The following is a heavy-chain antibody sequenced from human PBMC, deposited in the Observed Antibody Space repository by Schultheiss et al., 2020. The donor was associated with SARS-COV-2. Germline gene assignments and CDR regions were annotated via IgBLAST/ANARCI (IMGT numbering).Heavy chain of an antibody. V-gene: IGHV4-59*01. CDR1: GGSISSYY. Sequence: SETLSLTCTVSGGSISSYYWSWIRQPPGKGLEWIGYIYYSGSTNYNPSLKSRVTISVDTSKNQFSLKLSSVTAADTAVYYCAQYTTGGGPGGNWFDPWGQGTLVTVSS. CDR3: AQYTTGGGPGGNWFDP. D-gene: IGHD3-16*01. CDR2: IYYSGST. J-gene: IGHJ5*02.